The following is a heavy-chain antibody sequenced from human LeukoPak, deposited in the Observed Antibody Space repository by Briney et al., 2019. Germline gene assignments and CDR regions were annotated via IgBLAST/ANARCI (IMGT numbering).Heavy chain of an antibody. CDR3: ARGRDGYTFGY. CDR1: GGSINTYY. V-gene: IGHV4-59*01. J-gene: IGHJ4*02. CDR2: IYYSGST. D-gene: IGHD5-24*01. Sequence: SETLSLTCTVSGGSINTYYWSWIRQPPGKGVEWIGYIYYSGSTNYNPSLKGRVTISVDTSKNQFSLNLSSVTPADTAVYYCARGRDGYTFGYWGQGTLVTVSS.